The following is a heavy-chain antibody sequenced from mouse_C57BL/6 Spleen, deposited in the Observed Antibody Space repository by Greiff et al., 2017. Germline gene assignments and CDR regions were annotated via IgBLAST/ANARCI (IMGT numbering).Heavy chain of an antibody. CDR1: GYAFTNYS. V-gene: IGHV1-54*01. Sequence: VQLQQSGAELVRPGTSVKLSCTASGYAFTNYSIAWVQQRPGQGLEWIGAINPGSGGTNYTEKFKGKATLTADTSTSTAYMQLSSLTSEDSAVYYCARGVTKDWFAYWGKGTLVTVSA. J-gene: IGHJ3*01. D-gene: IGHD2-3*01. CDR2: INPGSGGT. CDR3: ARGVTKDWFAY.